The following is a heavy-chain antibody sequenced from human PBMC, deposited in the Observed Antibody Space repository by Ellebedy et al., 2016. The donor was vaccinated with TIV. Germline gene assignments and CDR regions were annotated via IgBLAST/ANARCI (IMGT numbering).Heavy chain of an antibody. CDR2: ISYDGSNK. D-gene: IGHD3-10*01. J-gene: IGHJ4*02. CDR1: GFTFSSYA. V-gene: IGHV3-30*04. CDR3: AKDRNVREYYFDY. Sequence: GGSLRLXXAASGFTFSSYAMHWVRQAPGKGLEWVAVISYDGSNKYYADSVKGRFTISRDNSKNTLYLQMNSLRAEDTAVYYCAKDRNVREYYFDYWGQGTLVTVSS.